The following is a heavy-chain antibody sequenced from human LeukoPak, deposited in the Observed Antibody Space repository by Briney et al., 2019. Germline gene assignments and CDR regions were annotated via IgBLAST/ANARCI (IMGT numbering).Heavy chain of an antibody. CDR3: AIFMTTVTTSSGKNWFDP. D-gene: IGHD4-17*01. CDR2: IIPIFGTA. CDR1: GYTFTSYA. Sequence: GASVKVSCKASGYTFTSYAMNWVRQAPGQGLEWMGGIIPIFGTANYAQKFQGRVTITADESTSTAYMELSSLRSEDTAVYYCAIFMTTVTTSSGKNWFDPWGQGTLVTVSS. V-gene: IGHV1-69*13. J-gene: IGHJ5*02.